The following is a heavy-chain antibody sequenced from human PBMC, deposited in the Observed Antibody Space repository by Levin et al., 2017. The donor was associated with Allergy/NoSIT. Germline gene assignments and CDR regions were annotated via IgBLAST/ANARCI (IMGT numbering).Heavy chain of an antibody. D-gene: IGHD1-14*01. CDR2: ISSSGSTI. J-gene: IGHJ5*02. CDR3: ARDYLPGQWFDP. V-gene: IGHV3-48*03. Sequence: GGSLRLSCAASGFTFSSYEMNWVRQAPGKGLEWVSYISSSGSTIYYADSVKGRFTISRDNAKNSLYLQMNSLRAEDTAVYYCARDYLPGQWFDPWGQGTLVTVSS. CDR1: GFTFSSYE.